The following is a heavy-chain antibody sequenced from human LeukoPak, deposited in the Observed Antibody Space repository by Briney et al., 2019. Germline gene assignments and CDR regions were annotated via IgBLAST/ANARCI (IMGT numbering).Heavy chain of an antibody. J-gene: IGHJ4*02. V-gene: IGHV3-30*18. D-gene: IGHD6-19*01. Sequence: SGGSLRLSCAASGFTFSSYGMHWVRQAPGKGLEWVAVISYDGSNKYYADSVKGRFTISRDNSKNTLYLQMNSLRAEDTAVYYCAKDRGIAVAGMDPGDYWGQGTLVTVSS. CDR1: GFTFSSYG. CDR2: ISYDGSNK. CDR3: AKDRGIAVAGMDPGDY.